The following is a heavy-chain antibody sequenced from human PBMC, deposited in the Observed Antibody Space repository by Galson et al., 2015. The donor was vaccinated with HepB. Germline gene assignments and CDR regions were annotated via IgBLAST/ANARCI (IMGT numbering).Heavy chain of an antibody. J-gene: IGHJ5*02. D-gene: IGHD2-2*01. Sequence: SVKVSCKASGYTFTSYTLHWVRQAPGQRLEWTGWINAGNGNTKYSQRFQGRVTITRDTSASTAYMELSSLRSEDTAVYYCAGDPYCSSTSCYDNWFDPWGQGTLVTVSS. CDR1: GYTFTSYT. CDR3: AGDPYCSSTSCYDNWFDP. CDR2: INAGNGNT. V-gene: IGHV1-3*01.